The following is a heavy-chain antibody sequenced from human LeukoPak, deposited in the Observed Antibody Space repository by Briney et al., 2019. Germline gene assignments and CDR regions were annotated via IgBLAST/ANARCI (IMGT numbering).Heavy chain of an antibody. CDR3: AELGITMIGGV. CDR1: GFTFSSYE. D-gene: IGHD3-10*02. CDR2: ISSSGSTI. Sequence: GGSLRLSCAASGFTFSSYEMNWVRQAPVKGLEGVSYISSSGSTIYYADSVKGRFTISRDNAKNSLYLQMNSLRAEDTAVYYCAELGITMIGGVWGKGTTVIVSS. J-gene: IGHJ6*04. V-gene: IGHV3-48*03.